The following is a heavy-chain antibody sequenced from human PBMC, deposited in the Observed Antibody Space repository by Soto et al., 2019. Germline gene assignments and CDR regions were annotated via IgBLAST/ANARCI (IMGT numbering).Heavy chain of an antibody. V-gene: IGHV3-21*01. CDR1: GFTFSSFH. CDR2: ISSGGDNI. CDR3: AGSYGSADS. D-gene: IGHD3-16*02. J-gene: IGHJ5*01. Sequence: EVQLVESGGGLVKPGGSLRLSCVASGFTFSSFHMNWVRQAPGKGLEWVSSISSGGDNIYYAASVNGRFTISRDNAKNSRYLQMNSLRPEDTAVYYCAGSYGSADSWGQGTLVTVSS.